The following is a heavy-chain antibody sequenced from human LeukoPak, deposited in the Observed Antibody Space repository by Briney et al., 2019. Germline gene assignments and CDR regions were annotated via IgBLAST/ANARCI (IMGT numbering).Heavy chain of an antibody. J-gene: IGHJ6*03. CDR2: ISSYNGNT. CDR1: GYTFPNYG. V-gene: IGHV1-18*03. D-gene: IGHD2-2*01. Sequence: ASVKVSCKASGYTFPNYGFTWVRQAPGQGLEWMGWISSYNGNTQYAQNFQGRLTLTTDTSTNTAYMDLRSLRSNDMAVYYCATPAKGAYFYYYMDAWGAGTTVTVSS. CDR3: ATPAKGAYFYYYMDA.